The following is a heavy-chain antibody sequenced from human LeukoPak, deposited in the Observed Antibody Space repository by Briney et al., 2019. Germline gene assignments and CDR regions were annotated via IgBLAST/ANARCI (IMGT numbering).Heavy chain of an antibody. D-gene: IGHD6-19*01. V-gene: IGHV3-20*01. CDR1: GFTFDDYG. J-gene: IGHJ4*02. Sequence: GGSLRLSCAASGFTFDDYGMSWVRQAPGKGLEWVSGINWNGGSTGYADSVKGRFTISRDNAKNSLYLQMNSLRAEDTALYHCARGYSSGWYTDYFDYWGRGTLVTVSS. CDR3: ARGYSSGWYTDYFDY. CDR2: INWNGGST.